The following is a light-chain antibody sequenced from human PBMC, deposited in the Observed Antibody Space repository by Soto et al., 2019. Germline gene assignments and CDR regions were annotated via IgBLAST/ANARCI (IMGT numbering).Light chain of an antibody. J-gene: IGKJ1*01. CDR3: QQYESSPRT. CDR1: QSVPSTY. V-gene: IGKV3-20*01. Sequence: VLSPSPGRGALSPGGRAPLSGRASQSVPSTYFAWYQQKPGQPPRLLISGTSNRATGIPDRFSASGSGTDFTLTISRLAPEDFAVYYCQQYESSPRTFGQGTKVDIK. CDR2: GTS.